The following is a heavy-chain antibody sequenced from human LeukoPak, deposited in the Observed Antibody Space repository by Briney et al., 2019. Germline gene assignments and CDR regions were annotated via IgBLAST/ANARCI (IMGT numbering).Heavy chain of an antibody. V-gene: IGHV3-53*04. D-gene: IGHD3-3*02. Sequence: GGSLRLSCAASGFMFNNYWMHWVRQAPGKGLEWVSVIYSGGSTYYADSVKGRFAISRHNSKNTLYLQMNSLRAEDTAVYYCARLYGTFLEWSPYFDYWGQGTLVTVSS. CDR1: GFMFNNYW. J-gene: IGHJ4*02. CDR2: IYSGGST. CDR3: ARLYGTFLEWSPYFDY.